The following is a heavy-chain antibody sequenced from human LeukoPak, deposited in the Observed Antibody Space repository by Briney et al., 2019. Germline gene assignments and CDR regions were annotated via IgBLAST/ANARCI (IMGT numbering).Heavy chain of an antibody. CDR3: AGEAAGYAFDI. CDR2: IYYSGST. CDR1: GDSINSYY. J-gene: IGHJ3*02. Sequence: SESLSLTCTVSGDSINSYYWSWIRQPPGKGLEWIGYIYYSGSTNYNPSLKSRVTISVDTSKNQFSLKLSSVTAADTAVYYCAGEAAGYAFDIWGQGTMVTVSS. D-gene: IGHD6-13*01. V-gene: IGHV4-59*01.